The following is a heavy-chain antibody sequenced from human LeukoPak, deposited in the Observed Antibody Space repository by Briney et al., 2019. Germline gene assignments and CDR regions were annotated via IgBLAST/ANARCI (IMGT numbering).Heavy chain of an antibody. V-gene: IGHV1-8*03. CDR3: ARGRGGGLDEVDY. CDR2: MNPNSGNT. Sequence: GASVKVSCRASGYTFTNYDINWVRQATGQGLERMGWMNPNSGNTGYAQKFQGRVTITRNTSISTAYMELSSLRSEDTAVYYCARGRGGGLDEVDYWGQGTLVTVSS. D-gene: IGHD1-26*01. CDR1: GYTFTNYD. J-gene: IGHJ4*02.